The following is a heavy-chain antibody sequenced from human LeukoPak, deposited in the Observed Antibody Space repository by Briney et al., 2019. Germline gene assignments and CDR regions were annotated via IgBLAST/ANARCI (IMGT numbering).Heavy chain of an antibody. CDR2: ISSSGSTI. V-gene: IGHV3-48*03. Sequence: GGPLRLSCAASGFTFSSYEMNWVRQAPGKGLEWVSYISSSGSTIYYADSVKGRFTISRDNAKNSLYLQMNSLRAEDTAVYYCAREAIAADFDPWGQGTLVTVSS. J-gene: IGHJ5*02. D-gene: IGHD6-25*01. CDR1: GFTFSSYE. CDR3: AREAIAADFDP.